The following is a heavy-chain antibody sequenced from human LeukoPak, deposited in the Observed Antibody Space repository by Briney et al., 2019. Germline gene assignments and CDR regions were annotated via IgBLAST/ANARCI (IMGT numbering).Heavy chain of an antibody. CDR1: GFTFSTYS. CDR2: ISSSSSYI. V-gene: IGHV3-21*01. D-gene: IGHD3-10*01. J-gene: IGHJ4*02. Sequence: GGSLRLSCAASGFTFSTYSMNWVRQAPGKGLEGVSSISSSSSYIYYVDSVKGRFTISRDNAKNPLYPQMTSLRAEDTAVYYCAKSFWWFGEFSPFDYWGQGTLVTVSS. CDR3: AKSFWWFGEFSPFDY.